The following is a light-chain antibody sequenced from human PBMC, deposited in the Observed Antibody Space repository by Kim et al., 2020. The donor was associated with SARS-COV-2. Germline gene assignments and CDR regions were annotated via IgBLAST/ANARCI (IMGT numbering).Light chain of an antibody. V-gene: IGLV2-14*01. J-gene: IGLJ1*01. CDR3: CSYTTSSTYV. CDR2: EVS. CDR1: GSDIGVYMY. Sequence: GPPTTRTTTGAGSDIGVYMYGSWYQPHPGKALKLMIYEVSERAPGVSTRCSGSESGNAASLTISGLQAEDEADYYCCSYTTSSTYVFGTGTKVTVL.